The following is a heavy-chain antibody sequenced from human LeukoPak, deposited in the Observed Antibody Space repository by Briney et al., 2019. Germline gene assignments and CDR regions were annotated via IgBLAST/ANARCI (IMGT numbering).Heavy chain of an antibody. CDR3: AKGPRIDLRGVTSNYFDY. CDR1: GFTFSSYA. CDR2: ISYDGSNK. Sequence: GGSLRLSCAASGFTFSSYAMPWVRQAPGKGLEWVAVISYDGSNKYYADSVKGRFTISRDNAKNSLYLQMNSLRAEDTALYYCAKGPRIDLRGVTSNYFDYWGQGTLVTVSS. V-gene: IGHV3-30-3*01. D-gene: IGHD3-10*01. J-gene: IGHJ4*02.